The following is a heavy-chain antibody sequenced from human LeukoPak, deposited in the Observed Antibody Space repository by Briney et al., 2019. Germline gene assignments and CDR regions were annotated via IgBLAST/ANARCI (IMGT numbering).Heavy chain of an antibody. D-gene: IGHD2-2*01. J-gene: IGHJ4*02. Sequence: GGSLRLSCAASGFTFSSYAVSWVRQAPGKGLEWVSGISGSGSSTYYADSVKGRFTISRDNFKNTLYLQMNSLRAEDTAVYYCAKDNRGRDSTSFFDYWGQGTLVTVSS. V-gene: IGHV3-23*01. CDR2: ISGSGSST. CDR1: GFTFSSYA. CDR3: AKDNRGRDSTSFFDY.